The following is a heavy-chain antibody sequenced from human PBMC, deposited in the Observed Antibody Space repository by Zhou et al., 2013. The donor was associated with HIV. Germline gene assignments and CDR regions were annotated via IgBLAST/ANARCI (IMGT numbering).Heavy chain of an antibody. CDR3: ARRCYDSSGYYAWGRRSAAFDI. J-gene: IGHJ3*02. D-gene: IGHD3-22*01. V-gene: IGHV1-18*04. Sequence: QAQLVQSGAEMKKPGASVKVSCKASGYTFTSYGFSWVRQAPGQGLEWMGWIAAYNGDTKYAQKFQGRVTMTTETLMRTAYMELRSLRSDDTAVYYCARRCYDSSGYYAWGRRSAAFDIWGQGTMVTVSS. CDR2: IAAYNGDT. CDR1: GYTFTSYG.